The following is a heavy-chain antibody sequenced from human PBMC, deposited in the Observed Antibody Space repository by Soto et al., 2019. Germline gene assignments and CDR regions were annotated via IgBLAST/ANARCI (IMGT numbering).Heavy chain of an antibody. CDR1: GFHFISYT. CDR2: ISGSGSST. CDR3: AKAWGIDY. D-gene: IGHD7-27*01. V-gene: IGHV3-23*01. J-gene: IGHJ4*02. Sequence: GGSLRLSCAASGFHFISYTMSWVRQAPGKGLEWVSTISGSGSSTYSADSVKGRFTISRDNSKNTLYLQMNSLRVEDTAIYYCAKAWGIDYWGQGTLVTVSS.